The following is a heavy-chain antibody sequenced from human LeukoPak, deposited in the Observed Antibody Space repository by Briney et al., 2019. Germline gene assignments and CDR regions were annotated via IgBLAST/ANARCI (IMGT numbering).Heavy chain of an antibody. V-gene: IGHV4-59*03. CDR1: GASITDAY. Sequence: PSETLSLTCNVSGASITDAYWSWLRQPPGKGLEWIGYIYYREGTNYNPSLKSRVAISLDTSKNQFALGLSSVTAADTAVYYCAKVKGGYFYALDSWGQGTLVTVHS. CDR3: AKVKGGYFYALDS. J-gene: IGHJ4*02. D-gene: IGHD5-12*01. CDR2: IYYREGT.